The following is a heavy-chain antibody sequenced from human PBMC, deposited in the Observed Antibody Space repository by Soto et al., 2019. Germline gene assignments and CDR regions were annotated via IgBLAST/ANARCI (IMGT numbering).Heavy chain of an antibody. D-gene: IGHD2-2*01. CDR1: GFTFSNYA. J-gene: IGHJ5*02. Sequence: EVQLLESGGGLVQPGGSLRLSCAASGFTFSNYAMSWVRQAPGKGLEWVSTLSGSGGSTYYADSVKGRFTISRDNSKNTLYLQMNRLGAEATAVYYCAKDTVPVATPWFDPGGQGTLITVSS. CDR2: LSGSGGST. CDR3: AKDTVPVATPWFDP. V-gene: IGHV3-23*01.